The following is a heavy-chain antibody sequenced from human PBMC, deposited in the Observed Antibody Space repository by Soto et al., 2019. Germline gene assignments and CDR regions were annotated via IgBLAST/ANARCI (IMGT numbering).Heavy chain of an antibody. J-gene: IGHJ4*02. V-gene: IGHV4-31*03. Sequence: QVRLQESGPGLVKPSKTLSLTCTVSGGSISSGDYYWSWIRHHPGGGLEWIGYIHYSGNTYYDPSLKSRLTMSVDTSKNQFSLNLSSLTAADTAVYYCARTPGGAPADYYFDYWGLGTLVTVSS. D-gene: IGHD4-17*01. CDR3: ARTPGGAPADYYFDY. CDR2: IHYSGNT. CDR1: GGSISSGDYY.